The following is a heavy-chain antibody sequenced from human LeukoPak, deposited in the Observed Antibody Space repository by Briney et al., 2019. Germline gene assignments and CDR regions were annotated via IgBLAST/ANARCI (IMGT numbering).Heavy chain of an antibody. D-gene: IGHD5-18*01. CDR2: IYHSGST. CDR1: GFSIRSVVM. CDR3: ARSRGYSYGKTPHY. J-gene: IGHJ4*02. V-gene: IGHV4-38-2*01. Sequence: PSGTLCLTCAVPGFSIRSVVMRGGIRQPPGKGPAWTGSIYHSGSTYYNSSLKSRVTISVDTSKNQFSLKLSSVTAADTAVYYCARSRGYSYGKTPHYWGRGTLVTVSS.